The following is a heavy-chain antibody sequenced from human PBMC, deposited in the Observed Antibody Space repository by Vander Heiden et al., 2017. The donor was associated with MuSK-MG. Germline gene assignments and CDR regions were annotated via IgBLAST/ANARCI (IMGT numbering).Heavy chain of an antibody. J-gene: IGHJ5*02. CDR2: IYYSGST. D-gene: IGHD2-15*01. CDR3: ARGGRYCSGGSCRLRRPVWFDP. V-gene: IGHV4-59*01. Sequence: QVQLQESGPGLVKPSETLSLTCTVPGGSISSYSWSLIRQLPGKGLEWIGYIYYSGSTNYNPSLKSRVTISVDTSKNQFSLKLSSVTAADTAVYYCARGGRYCSGGSCRLRRPVWFDPWGQGTLVTVSS. CDR1: GGSISSYS.